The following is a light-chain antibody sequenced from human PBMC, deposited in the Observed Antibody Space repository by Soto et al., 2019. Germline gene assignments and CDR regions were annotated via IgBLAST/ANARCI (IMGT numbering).Light chain of an antibody. CDR3: QHVGA. CDR1: QTINSY. J-gene: IGKJ3*01. Sequence: DIQMTQSPSSLSASVGDRVTITCRASQTINSYLHWYQQKPGKAPKLLIFDASNLQSGVPSRFSGSGSETDFSLTISPLQPEDFATYYCQHVGAFGPGTKVDIK. CDR2: DAS. V-gene: IGKV1-39*01.